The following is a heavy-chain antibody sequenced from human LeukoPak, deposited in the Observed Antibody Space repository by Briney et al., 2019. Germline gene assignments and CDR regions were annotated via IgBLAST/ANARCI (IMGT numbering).Heavy chain of an antibody. CDR3: ARRAFANWYFDL. V-gene: IGHV4-59*01. CDR1: GGSISGCY. J-gene: IGHJ2*01. Sequence: SETLSLTCTVSGGSISGCYWSWIRRPPGEGLEWIGYIHYSGTTDYNPSLKSRVTISVDTSKNQFSLKLSSVTAADTAVYYCARRAFANWYFDLWGRGTLVTVSS. CDR2: IHYSGTT.